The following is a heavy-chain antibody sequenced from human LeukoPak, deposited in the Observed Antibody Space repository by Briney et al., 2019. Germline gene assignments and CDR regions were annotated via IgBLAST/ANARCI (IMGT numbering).Heavy chain of an antibody. J-gene: IGHJ6*02. D-gene: IGHD3-22*01. Sequence: GGSLRLSCAASGFTFSSYAMHWVRQAPGKGLEWVAIISYDGTNKYYADSVKGRFTISRDNSKNTLYLQMNSLRAEDTAVYYCAEGPYYDSSGYLPNYYGMDVWGQGTTVTVSS. CDR1: GFTFSSYA. CDR2: ISYDGTNK. V-gene: IGHV3-30*04. CDR3: AEGPYYDSSGYLPNYYGMDV.